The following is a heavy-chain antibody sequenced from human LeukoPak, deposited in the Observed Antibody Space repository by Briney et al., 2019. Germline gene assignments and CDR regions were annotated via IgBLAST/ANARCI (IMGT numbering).Heavy chain of an antibody. V-gene: IGHV3-33*01. J-gene: IGHJ6*02. Sequence: GRPLILSCAASGFTFSSYGMHWVRKAPGKGLEWVAVIWSDGSSKHYADSVKGRFTISRDNSKNTLYLQMSSLRAEDTALYYCARGQPPSYYDMDVWGQGTTVTVSS. CDR2: IWSDGSSK. D-gene: IGHD6-13*01. CDR1: GFTFSSYG. CDR3: ARGQPPSYYDMDV.